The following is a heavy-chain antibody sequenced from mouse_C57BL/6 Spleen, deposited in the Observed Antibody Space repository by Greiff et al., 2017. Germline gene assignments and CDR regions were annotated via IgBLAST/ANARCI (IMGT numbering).Heavy chain of an antibody. CDR3: ARDWEAY. CDR2: INPSNGGT. J-gene: IGHJ3*01. D-gene: IGHD4-1*01. CDR1: GYTFTSYW. V-gene: IGHV1-53*01. Sequence: QVQLQQPGTELVKPGPSVKLSCKASGYTFTSYWMHWVKQRPGQGLEWIGNINPSNGGTTNYKKFKSKATLTVAKASSTADMQLSSLTSEDSAVYYCARDWEAYWGQGTLVTVSA.